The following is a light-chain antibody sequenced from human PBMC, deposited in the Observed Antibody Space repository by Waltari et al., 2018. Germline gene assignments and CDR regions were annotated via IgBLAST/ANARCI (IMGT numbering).Light chain of an antibody. CDR1: PLPNTY. CDR3: QSADNSGTCV. CDR2: KDT. J-gene: IGLJ6*01. V-gene: IGLV3-25*03. Sequence: SYELTQPPSVSVSPGQTARITCSGDPLPNTYVYWFQQKSDQAPVLLIYKDTERPSGIPARFSGSTSGTTVTLTISGVQAEDEGDYYCQSADNSGTCVFGSGTKLTVL.